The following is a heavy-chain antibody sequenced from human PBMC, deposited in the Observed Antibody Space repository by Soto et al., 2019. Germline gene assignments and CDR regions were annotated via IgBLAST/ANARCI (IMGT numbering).Heavy chain of an antibody. J-gene: IGHJ5*02. CDR3: ARRGEEDCGGDCYLSWFDP. D-gene: IGHD2-21*02. CDR2: IYYSGST. CDR1: GGSISSSSYY. V-gene: IGHV4-39*01. Sequence: SETLSLTCTVSGGSISSSSYYWGWIRQPPGKGLEWIGSIYYSGSTYYNPSLKSRVTISVDTTKNQFSLKLSSVTAADTAVYCCARRGEEDCGGDCYLSWFDPWGQGTLVTVSS.